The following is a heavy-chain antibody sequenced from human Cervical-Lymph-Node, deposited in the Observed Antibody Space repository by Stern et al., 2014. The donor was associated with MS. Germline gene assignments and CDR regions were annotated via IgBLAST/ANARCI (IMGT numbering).Heavy chain of an antibody. CDR1: GGSISSGSYY. J-gene: IGHJ5*02. CDR3: ARETVAADNNWFDP. CDR2: IYTSGST. Sequence: QVQLQESGPGLLKPSQTLSLTCTVSGGSISSGSYYWSWIRQPAGKGLEWIGRIYTSGSTQHNPSLKSRVTISADTPKNQFSLKLSSMTAADTAVYYCARETVAADNNWFDPWGQGTLVTVSS. D-gene: IGHD6-19*01. V-gene: IGHV4-61*02.